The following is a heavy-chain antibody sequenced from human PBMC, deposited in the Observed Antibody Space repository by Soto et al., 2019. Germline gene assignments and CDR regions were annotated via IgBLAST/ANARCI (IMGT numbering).Heavy chain of an antibody. V-gene: IGHV1-69*04. D-gene: IGHD4-17*01. Sequence: QVHLVQSGAEVKKPGSSVKVSCKASGGTFSTSSINWLRQAPGQRPEWMGNILPVVGTADYAQKFRDRVTITADKSTNTAYMELRSLFSEDAAVYYCARGHEYGGNSDAFDIWGQGTVVTVSS. CDR2: ILPVVGTA. CDR3: ARGHEYGGNSDAFDI. J-gene: IGHJ3*02. CDR1: GGTFSTSS.